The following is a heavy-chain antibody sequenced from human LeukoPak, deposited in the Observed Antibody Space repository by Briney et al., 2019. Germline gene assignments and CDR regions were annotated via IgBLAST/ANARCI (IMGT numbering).Heavy chain of an antibody. CDR1: GFAFSSYA. Sequence: PGGSLRISCAASGFAFSSYAMSWVRQAPGKGLGWVSAISGSGGSTYYADSVKGRFTISRDSSKNTLYLQMNSLRAEDTAVYYCAKVPTSSGPQGWFDPWGQGTLVTVSS. D-gene: IGHD1-26*01. V-gene: IGHV3-23*01. J-gene: IGHJ5*02. CDR3: AKVPTSSGPQGWFDP. CDR2: ISGSGGST.